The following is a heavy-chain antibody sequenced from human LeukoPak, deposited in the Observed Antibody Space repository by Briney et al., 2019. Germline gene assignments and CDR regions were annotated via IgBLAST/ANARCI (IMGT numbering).Heavy chain of an antibody. CDR2: INAGNGNT. CDR1: GYTFTSYG. Sequence: ASVKVSCKASGYTFTSYGISWVRQAPGQGLEWMGWINAGNGNTKYSQKFQGRVTITRDTSASTAYMELSSLRSEDTAVYYCARPPRGFNDAFDIWGQGTMVTVSS. V-gene: IGHV1-3*01. J-gene: IGHJ3*02. D-gene: IGHD1-26*01. CDR3: ARPPRGFNDAFDI.